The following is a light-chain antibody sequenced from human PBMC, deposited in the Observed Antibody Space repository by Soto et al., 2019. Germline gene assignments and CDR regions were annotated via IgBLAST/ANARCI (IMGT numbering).Light chain of an antibody. V-gene: IGKV3-15*01. J-gene: IGKJ3*01. CDR1: QSISSN. Sequence: EIVMTQSPATLSVSPGERATLSCRVSQSISSNLAWYQQKPGQAPRLLIYGASTRATGIPATFSGSGSGTEFTLTISSLQSEDFAVYYCQHYNNWPFTFGPGTKVDIK. CDR3: QHYNNWPFT. CDR2: GAS.